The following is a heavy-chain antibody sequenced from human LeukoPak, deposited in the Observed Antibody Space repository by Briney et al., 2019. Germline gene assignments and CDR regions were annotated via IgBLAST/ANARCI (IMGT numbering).Heavy chain of an antibody. J-gene: IGHJ4*02. CDR2: ISGSGSST. CDR1: GFTFSSYA. Sequence: GGSLRLSCAASGFTFSSYAMSWVRQAPGKGLEWVSAISGSGSSTYYADSVKGRFTISRDNSKNTLYLQMNSLRAEDTAVYYCAKVVKYYDSSGYLDYWGQGTLVTVSS. CDR3: AKVVKYYDSSGYLDY. D-gene: IGHD3-22*01. V-gene: IGHV3-23*01.